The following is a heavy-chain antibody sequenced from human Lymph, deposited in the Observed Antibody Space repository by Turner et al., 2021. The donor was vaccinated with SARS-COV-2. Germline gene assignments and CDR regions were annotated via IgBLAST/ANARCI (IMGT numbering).Heavy chain of an antibody. CDR2: ISWNSGSI. J-gene: IGHJ6*02. CDR3: AKGRRFGMDV. CDR1: GFTFDEYV. V-gene: IGHV3-9*01. Sequence: EVQLVESGGGLVQPGRSLSLSCAASGFTFDEYVMHWVRQGPGKGLEWVAGISWNSGSIGYADSVKGRFTISRDNAKNSLYLQMNSLRAEDTALYYCAKGRRFGMDVWGQGTTVTVSS.